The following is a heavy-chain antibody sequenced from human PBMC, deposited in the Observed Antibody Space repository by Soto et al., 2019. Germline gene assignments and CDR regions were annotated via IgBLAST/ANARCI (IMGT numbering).Heavy chain of an antibody. D-gene: IGHD3-10*01. CDR1: GFTFSSYA. CDR2: ISGSGGST. J-gene: IGHJ4*02. V-gene: IGHV3-23*01. Sequence: GGSLRLSCAASGFTFSSYAMSWVRQAPGKGLEWVSAISGSGGSTYYADSVKGRFTISRDNSKNTLYLQMNSLRAEDTAVYYCAKDGPLYYYGSGSYYFDYWGQGTLVTVSS. CDR3: AKDGPLYYYGSGSYYFDY.